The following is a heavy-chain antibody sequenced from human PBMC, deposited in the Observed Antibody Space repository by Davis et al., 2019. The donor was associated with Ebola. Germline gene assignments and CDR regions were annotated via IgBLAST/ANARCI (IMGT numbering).Heavy chain of an antibody. V-gene: IGHV4-34*01. Sequence: SETLSLTCAAYGGSFSGYYWSWIRQPPGKGLAWIGEINHSGSTNYNPSLKSRVTISVDTSKNQFSLKLSSVTAADTAVYYCARPILHGMDVWGQGTTVTVSS. CDR3: ARPILHGMDV. J-gene: IGHJ6*02. CDR2: INHSGST. CDR1: GGSFSGYY.